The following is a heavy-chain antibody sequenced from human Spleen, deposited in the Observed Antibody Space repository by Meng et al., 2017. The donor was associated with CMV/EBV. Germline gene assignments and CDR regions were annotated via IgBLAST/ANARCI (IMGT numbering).Heavy chain of an antibody. CDR2: ISAYNGNT. Sequence: ASVKVSCKASGYTFTSYGISWVRQAPGQGLEWMGWISAYNGNTNYAQKLQGRVTMTTDTSTSTAYIELRSLRSDDTAVYYCARVTSSTSCSWFDPWGQGTLVTVSS. CDR1: GYTFTSYG. J-gene: IGHJ5*02. V-gene: IGHV1-18*01. CDR3: ARVTSSTSCSWFDP. D-gene: IGHD2-2*01.